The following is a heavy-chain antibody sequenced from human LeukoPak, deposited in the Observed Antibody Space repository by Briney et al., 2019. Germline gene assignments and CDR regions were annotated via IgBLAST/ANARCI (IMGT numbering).Heavy chain of an antibody. D-gene: IGHD3-10*01. CDR3: ARARVRGVITPDY. V-gene: IGHV1-69*05. CDR2: IIPIFGTA. J-gene: IGHJ4*02. CDR1: GGTFSSYA. Sequence: SVKVSCKASGGTFSSYAISWVRQAPGQGLEWMGRIIPIFGTANYAQKFQGRVTITTDESTSTAYMELSSLRSEDTAVYYCARARVRGVITPDYWGQGTLVTVSS.